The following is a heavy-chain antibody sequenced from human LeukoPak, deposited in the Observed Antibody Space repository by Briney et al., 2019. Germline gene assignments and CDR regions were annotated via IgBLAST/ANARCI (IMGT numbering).Heavy chain of an antibody. V-gene: IGHV3-21*01. CDR2: ITSSGSYI. J-gene: IGHJ4*02. CDR3: ARGVGNYRYYFDY. CDR1: GFIFSNFG. D-gene: IGHD3-22*01. Sequence: GGSLRLSCAASGFIFSNFGMNWVRQAPGKGLEWVSSITSSGSYIYYRDSVKGRFTISRDNAKNSLYLQMNSLRAEDTAVYYCARGVGNYRYYFDYWGRGTLVTVSS.